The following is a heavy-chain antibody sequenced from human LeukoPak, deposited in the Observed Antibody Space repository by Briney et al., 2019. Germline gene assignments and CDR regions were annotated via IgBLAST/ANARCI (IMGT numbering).Heavy chain of an antibody. CDR2: ISYDGSNK. CDR1: KFTFSNYA. CDR3: ARVVLSGWYSIDY. Sequence: PGGSLRLSCAASKFTFSNYAMHWVRQAPGKGPEWVAVISYDGSNKYYADSVKGRFTISRDNSKNTLYLQMNSLRAEDTAVYYCARVVLSGWYSIDYWGQGTLVTVSS. J-gene: IGHJ4*02. D-gene: IGHD6-19*01. V-gene: IGHV3-30-3*01.